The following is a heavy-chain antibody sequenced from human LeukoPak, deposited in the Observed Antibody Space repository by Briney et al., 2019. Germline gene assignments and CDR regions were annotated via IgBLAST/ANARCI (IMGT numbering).Heavy chain of an antibody. CDR2: ISADGGRT. CDR3: AKGGTILGVIRCFDN. Sequence: AGGSLRPSCAASGFTFSSSAMTWVRQAPGKGLEWVSGISADGGRTYYADSVKGRFTISRDNSKNTLYLQMNSLRAEDTAVYYCAKGGTILGVIRCFDNWGQGTLVTVSS. J-gene: IGHJ4*02. D-gene: IGHD3-10*01. V-gene: IGHV3-23*01. CDR1: GFTFSSSA.